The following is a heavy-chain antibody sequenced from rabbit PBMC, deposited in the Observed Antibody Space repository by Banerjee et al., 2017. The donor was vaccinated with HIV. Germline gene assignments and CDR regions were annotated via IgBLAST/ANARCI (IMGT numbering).Heavy chain of an antibody. Sequence: QQQLEESGAGLVKPGGSLTLTCKASGFDFSSYWMCWVRQAPGKGLEWIACIYAGSSGGPYYATWAKGRFTISKASWTTVTLQMTSLTAADTATYFCARDLAGVTGWNFGLWGQGTLVNVS. J-gene: IGHJ6*01. CDR3: ARDLAGVTGWNFGL. V-gene: IGHV1S45*01. CDR2: IYAGSSGGP. D-gene: IGHD4-1*01. CDR1: GFDFSSYW.